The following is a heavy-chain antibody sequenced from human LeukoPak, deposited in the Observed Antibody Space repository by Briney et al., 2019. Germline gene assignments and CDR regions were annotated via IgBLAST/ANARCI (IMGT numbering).Heavy chain of an antibody. CDR1: GFTFSSYE. V-gene: IGHV3-48*03. CDR2: ISSSGSTI. Sequence: GGSLRLSCAASGFTFSSYEMNWVRQAPGKGLEWVSYISSSGSTIYYADSVKGRFTISGDNSKNTLYLQMNSLRAEDTAVYYCAKGASSSWYSWFDPWGQGTLVTVSS. CDR3: AKGASSSWYSWFDP. D-gene: IGHD6-13*01. J-gene: IGHJ5*02.